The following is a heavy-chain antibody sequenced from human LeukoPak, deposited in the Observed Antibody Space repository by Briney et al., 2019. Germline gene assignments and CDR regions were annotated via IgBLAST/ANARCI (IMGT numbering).Heavy chain of an antibody. CDR3: AKIDAY. J-gene: IGHJ4*02. Sequence: PGGPLRLSRAASGFTFSRNWMHWVRQAPGKGLVWVSRINSDGSITNYADSVKGRFTISRDNAKNTLYLQMSSLRAEDTAVYYCAKIDAYWGQGTLVTVSS. V-gene: IGHV3-74*01. CDR1: GFTFSRNW. CDR2: INSDGSIT.